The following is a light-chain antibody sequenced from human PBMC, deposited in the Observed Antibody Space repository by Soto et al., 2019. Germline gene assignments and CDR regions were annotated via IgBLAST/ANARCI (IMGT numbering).Light chain of an antibody. CDR3: QHYYSYPLT. V-gene: IGKV1-5*03. J-gene: IGKJ4*01. CDR1: QSISSW. CDR2: KAS. Sequence: DIQMTQSPSTLSASVGDRVIITCRASQSISSWLAWYQQKPGKAPELQIYKASSLQSGVPSRFSGSGSGTEFTLTISSLQPDDVATYYCQHYYSYPLTFGGGTKVEIK.